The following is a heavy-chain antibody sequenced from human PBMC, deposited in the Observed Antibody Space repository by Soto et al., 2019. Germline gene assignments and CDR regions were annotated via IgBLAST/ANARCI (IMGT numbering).Heavy chain of an antibody. CDR2: TYYRSKWYN. CDR3: ARVSKHQFCSSTSCSAFDL. CDR1: GDSVSSNSAT. J-gene: IGHJ3*01. Sequence: SQTLSLTCAISGDSVSSNSATWNWIRQSPSRGLEWLGKTYYRSKWYNDYAVSVKSRITINPDTSKNQSSLQLNSVTPEDTAVYYCARVSKHQFCSSTSCSAFDLWGQGTMVTVSS. V-gene: IGHV6-1*01. D-gene: IGHD2-2*01.